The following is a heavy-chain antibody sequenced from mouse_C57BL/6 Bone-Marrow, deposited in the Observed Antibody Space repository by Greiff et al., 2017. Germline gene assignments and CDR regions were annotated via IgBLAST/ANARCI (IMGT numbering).Heavy chain of an antibody. D-gene: IGHD6-5*01. CDR1: GYTFTDYY. CDR2: IYPGSGNT. J-gene: IGHJ2*01. CDR3: ARGGRLLGDY. V-gene: IGHV1-76*01. Sequence: VKLQESGAELVRPGASVKLSCKASGYTFTDYYINWVKQRPGQGLEWIARIYPGSGNTYYNEKFKGKATLTAEKSSSTAYMQLSSLTSEDSAVYFCARGGRLLGDYWGQGTTLTVSS.